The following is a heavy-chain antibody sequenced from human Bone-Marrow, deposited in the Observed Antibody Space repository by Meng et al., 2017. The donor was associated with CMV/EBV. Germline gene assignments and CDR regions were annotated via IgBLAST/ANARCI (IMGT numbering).Heavy chain of an antibody. CDR2: IIPIFGTA. CDR3: ARDYEIRGVGAWGY. Sequence: QVQVVQAGAGVKKLGASVKVSCKASGGTFSSYAISWVRQAPGQGLEWMGGIIPIFGTANYAQKFQGRVTITADESTSTAYMELSSLRSEDTAVYYCARDYEIRGVGAWGYWGQGTLVTVSS. V-gene: IGHV1-69*12. CDR1: GGTFSSYA. D-gene: IGHD1-26*01. J-gene: IGHJ4*02.